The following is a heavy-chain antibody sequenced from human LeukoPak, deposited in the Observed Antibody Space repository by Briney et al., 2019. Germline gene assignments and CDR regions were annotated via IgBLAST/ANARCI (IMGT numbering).Heavy chain of an antibody. J-gene: IGHJ6*03. Sequence: ASVKVSCKASGYTFTSYGISWVRQAPGQGREWMGWISAYSGNTNYAQKLQGRVTMTTDTSTSTAYMELRSLRSDDTAVYYCARVVYSSSWYYHYYYYMDVWGKGTTVTVSS. D-gene: IGHD6-13*01. CDR1: GYTFTSYG. CDR3: ARVVYSSSWYYHYYYYMDV. CDR2: ISAYSGNT. V-gene: IGHV1-18*01.